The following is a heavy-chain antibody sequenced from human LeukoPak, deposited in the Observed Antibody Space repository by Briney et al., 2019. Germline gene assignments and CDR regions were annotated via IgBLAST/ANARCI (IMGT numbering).Heavy chain of an antibody. Sequence: GASVKVSCKASGYTFTGYYMHWVRQAPGQGLERMGWINPNSGGTNYAQKFQGRVTMTRDTSISTAYMELSRLRSDDTAVYYCASRVTPVTQFYWYFDLWGRGTLVTVPS. J-gene: IGHJ2*01. D-gene: IGHD4-17*01. CDR1: GYTFTGYY. V-gene: IGHV1-2*02. CDR2: INPNSGGT. CDR3: ASRVTPVTQFYWYFDL.